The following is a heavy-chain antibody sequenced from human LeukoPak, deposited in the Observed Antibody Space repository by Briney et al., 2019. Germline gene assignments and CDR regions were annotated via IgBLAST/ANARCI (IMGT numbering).Heavy chain of an antibody. V-gene: IGHV4-61*02. CDR3: ASSSWLRDANFDC. CDR2: IYTSGSS. J-gene: IGHJ4*02. D-gene: IGHD6-13*01. Sequence: SETLSLTCTVSGGSISSGSYYWSWIRQPAGKGLEWLGRIYTSGSSNYNPSLKSRVTISVDTSKNQFSLKLSSVTAADTAVYYCASSSWLRDANFDCWGQGTLVTVSS. CDR1: GGSISSGSYY.